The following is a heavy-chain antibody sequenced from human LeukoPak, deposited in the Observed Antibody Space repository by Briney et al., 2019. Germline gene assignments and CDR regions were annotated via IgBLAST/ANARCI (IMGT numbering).Heavy chain of an antibody. J-gene: IGHJ6*03. Sequence: SETLSLTCTVSGGSISSYYWSWIRQPPGKGLEWIGYIYYSGSTNYNPSLKSRVTISVDTSKNQFSLKLSSVTAADTAVYYCTRVLGRTMVTLYYMDVWGKGTTVTVSS. V-gene: IGHV4-59*01. CDR1: GGSISSYY. D-gene: IGHD3-10*01. CDR3: TRVLGRTMVTLYYMDV. CDR2: IYYSGST.